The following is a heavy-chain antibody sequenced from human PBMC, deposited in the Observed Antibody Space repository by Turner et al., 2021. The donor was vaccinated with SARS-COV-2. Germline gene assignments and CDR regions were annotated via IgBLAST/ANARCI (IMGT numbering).Heavy chain of an antibody. Sequence: QLQLQESGTGLVKPSETLSLTCTVSGASVNNSDYYWALIRRPPEKGLERIGNICYSGTTYYHPSLKSRVTISVDTSKNQFSLKLTSVTAADTAVYFCARDTRVVPLWVDSWGQGTLVTVSS. D-gene: IGHD2-2*01. CDR2: ICYSGTT. CDR3: ARDTRVVPLWVDS. J-gene: IGHJ4*02. CDR1: GASVNNSDYY. V-gene: IGHV4-39*02.